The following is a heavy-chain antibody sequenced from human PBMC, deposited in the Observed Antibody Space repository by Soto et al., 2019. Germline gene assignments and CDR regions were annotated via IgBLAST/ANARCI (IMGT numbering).Heavy chain of an antibody. CDR3: AKDKPTTTSFDY. D-gene: IGHD1-1*01. CDR2: ISDRGDTT. J-gene: IGHJ4*02. V-gene: IGHV3-23*01. Sequence: SLRLSCAASGFTISSYAMSWVRQAPGKGLEWVSAISDRGDTTHYADSVKGRFTISRDTSKNTLYLQINTLRAEDTAVYYCAKDKPTTTSFDYWGRGTLVTVSS. CDR1: GFTISSYA.